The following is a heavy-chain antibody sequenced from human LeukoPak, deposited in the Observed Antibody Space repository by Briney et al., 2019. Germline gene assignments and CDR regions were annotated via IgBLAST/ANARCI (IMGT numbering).Heavy chain of an antibody. CDR2: ISGSGGST. CDR3: ARARDLEWLLPYFDY. V-gene: IGHV3-23*01. J-gene: IGHJ4*02. CDR1: GFTFSSYA. Sequence: PGGSLRLSCAASGFTFSSYAMSWVRQAPGKGLEWVSGISGSGGSTYYADSVKGRFTISRDNSKNTLYLQMNSLRAEDTAVYYCARARDLEWLLPYFDYWGQGTLVTVSS. D-gene: IGHD3-3*01.